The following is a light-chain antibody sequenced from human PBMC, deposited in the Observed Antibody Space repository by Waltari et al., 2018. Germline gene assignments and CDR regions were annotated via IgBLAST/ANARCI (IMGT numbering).Light chain of an antibody. Sequence: PGDRASLSCKASQRLGKNYVAWYQHKPGQAPRLVIYGASSRAAGIPDRFSGSGSGIDFTLTISRLEPEDFAVYYCQQYASSVLYTFGQGTKLEIK. CDR1: QRLGKNY. J-gene: IGKJ2*01. V-gene: IGKV3-20*01. CDR3: QQYASSVLYT. CDR2: GAS.